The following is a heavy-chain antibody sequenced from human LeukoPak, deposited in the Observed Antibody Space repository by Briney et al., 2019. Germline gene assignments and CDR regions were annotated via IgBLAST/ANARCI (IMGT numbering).Heavy chain of an antibody. CDR3: ARENSSGYRHFDY. CDR1: GGSISSSSYY. D-gene: IGHD3-22*01. V-gene: IGHV4-39*07. J-gene: IGHJ4*02. CDR2: IYYSGST. Sequence: PSETLSLTCTVSGGSISSSSYYWGWIRQPPGKGLEWIGSIYYSGSTYYNPSLKSRVTISVDTSKNQFSLKLSSVTAADTAVYYCARENSSGYRHFDYWGQGTLVTVSS.